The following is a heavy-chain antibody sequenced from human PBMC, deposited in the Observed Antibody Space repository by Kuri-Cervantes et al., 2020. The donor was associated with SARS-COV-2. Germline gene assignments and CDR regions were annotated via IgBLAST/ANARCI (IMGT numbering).Heavy chain of an antibody. D-gene: IGHD3-3*01. V-gene: IGHV4-30-2*01. J-gene: IGHJ3*02. CDR3: ARSFEWAFDI. CDR1: GGSISSGGYY. Sequence: SETLSLTCTVSGGSISSGGYYWSWIRRPPGKGLEWIGYIYHSGSTYYNPSLKSRVTISVDRSKNQFSLKLSSVTAADTAVYYCARSFEWAFDIWGQGTMVTVSS. CDR2: IYHSGST.